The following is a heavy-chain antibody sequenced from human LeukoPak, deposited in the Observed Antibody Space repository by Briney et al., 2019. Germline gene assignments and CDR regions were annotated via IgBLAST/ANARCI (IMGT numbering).Heavy chain of an antibody. CDR2: IYYRGNT. CDR3: ARSYDTSGYYYYFDY. V-gene: IGHV4-59*11. Sequence: PSETLSLTCTASGGSISGRYWSWIRQSPGKGLEWIGYIYYRGNTNYNPSLKSRVTISVDTSKNQFSLRLTSVTAADTAVYYCARSYDTSGYYYYFDYWGQGTLVTVSS. J-gene: IGHJ4*02. CDR1: GGSISGRY. D-gene: IGHD3-22*01.